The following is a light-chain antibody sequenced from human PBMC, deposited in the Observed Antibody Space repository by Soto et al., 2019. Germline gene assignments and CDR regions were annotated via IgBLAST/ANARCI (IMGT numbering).Light chain of an antibody. CDR2: GAS. Sequence: DIVMTQSPATLSVAPGERVTFSCRASQGVSRKLAWYQHKPGQAPRLLISGASTGATGIPARFSGSGSGTEFTLTISSLQCEDCAIYYCQQYHSWPITFGGGTKVDI. CDR3: QQYHSWPIT. J-gene: IGKJ4*01. V-gene: IGKV3-15*01. CDR1: QGVSRK.